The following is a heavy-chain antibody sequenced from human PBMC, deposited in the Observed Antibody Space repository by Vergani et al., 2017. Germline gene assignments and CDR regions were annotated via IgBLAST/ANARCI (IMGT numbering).Heavy chain of an antibody. Sequence: VQLVQSGSEVRKPGASVKVSCKVSGYTFTDHYMHWVKQAPGKGLEWMGLVDPEDGETIYAEKFKGRVTIAADTSTDTAHLELSSLRSEDTAVYYCATPQTGTTGGMEVWGQGTTVIVSS. CDR2: VDPEDGET. D-gene: IGHD4-17*01. J-gene: IGHJ6*02. CDR3: ATPQTGTTGGMEV. V-gene: IGHV1-69-2*01. CDR1: GYTFTDHY.